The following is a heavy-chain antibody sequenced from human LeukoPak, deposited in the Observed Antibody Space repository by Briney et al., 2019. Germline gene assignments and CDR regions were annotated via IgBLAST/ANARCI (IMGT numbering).Heavy chain of an antibody. CDR3: AREISGWYYFDY. CDR1: GGSISSYY. D-gene: IGHD6-19*01. Sequence: SETLSLTCTVSGGSISSYYWSWIRQPPAKGLEWIGYIYYSGSTNYNPSLKSRVTISVDTSKNQFSLKLSSVTAADTAVYYCAREISGWYYFDYWGQGTLVTVSS. J-gene: IGHJ4*02. CDR2: IYYSGST. V-gene: IGHV4-59*01.